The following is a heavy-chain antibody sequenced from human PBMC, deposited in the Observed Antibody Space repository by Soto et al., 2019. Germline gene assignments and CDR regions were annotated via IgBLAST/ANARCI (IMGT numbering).Heavy chain of an antibody. CDR2: ISPNGDST. D-gene: IGHD2-8*01. CDR1: GFTFNNYA. V-gene: IGHV3-23*01. J-gene: IGHJ3*01. Sequence: GGSLRLSCAASGFTFNNYAMNWVRQAPGRSLEWVSIISPNGDSTYYADSVKGRFTISRDNSQNTVFLQMNSLRAEDTAIYFCAKVRLTDYLRYAPHLWGQGTLVTVSS. CDR3: AKVRLTDYLRYAPHL.